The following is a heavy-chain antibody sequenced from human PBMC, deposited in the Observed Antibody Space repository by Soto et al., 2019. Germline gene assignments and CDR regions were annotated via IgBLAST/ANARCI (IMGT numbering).Heavy chain of an antibody. CDR1: GYTFTSYA. Sequence: RASVKVSCKASGYTFTSYAMHWVRQAPGQRLEWMGWINAGNGNTKYSQKFQGRVTITRDTSASTAYMELSSLRSEDTAVYYCASESYDSSGYYYVLGYYGMDVWGQGTTVTVSS. J-gene: IGHJ6*02. CDR2: INAGNGNT. CDR3: ASESYDSSGYYYVLGYYGMDV. D-gene: IGHD3-22*01. V-gene: IGHV1-3*01.